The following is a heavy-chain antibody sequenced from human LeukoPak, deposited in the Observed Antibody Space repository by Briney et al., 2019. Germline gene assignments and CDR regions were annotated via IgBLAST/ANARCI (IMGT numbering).Heavy chain of an antibody. D-gene: IGHD1-1*01. CDR3: ARDPGTTFFDY. CDR1: GFTFSSYS. J-gene: IGHJ4*02. V-gene: IGHV3-21*01. Sequence: GGPLRLSCAASGFTFSSYSMNWVRQAPGKGLEWVSSISSSSSYIYYADSVKGRFTISRDNAKNSLYLQMNSLRAEDTAVYYCARDPGTTFFDYWGQGTLVTVSS. CDR2: ISSSSSYI.